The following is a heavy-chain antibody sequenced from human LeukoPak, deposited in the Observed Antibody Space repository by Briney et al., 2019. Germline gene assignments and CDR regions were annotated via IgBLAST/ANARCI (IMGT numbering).Heavy chain of an antibody. V-gene: IGHV3-64*01. CDR2: ISSNGGST. CDR3: AGAECGGDCYLYAFDI. CDR1: GFTFSSYA. D-gene: IGHD2-21*02. Sequence: GSLRLSCAASGFTFSSYAMHWVRQAPGKGLEYVSAISSNGGSTYYASSVKGRFTISRDNSKNTLYLQMGSLRAEDMAVYYCAGAECGGDCYLYAFDIWGQGTMVTVSS. J-gene: IGHJ3*02.